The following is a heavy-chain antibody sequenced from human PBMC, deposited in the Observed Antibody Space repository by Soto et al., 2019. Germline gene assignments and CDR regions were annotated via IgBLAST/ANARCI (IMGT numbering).Heavy chain of an antibody. CDR1: GFTLSRHT. CDR3: VRDYYDTSGYPNTFDM. CDR2: IGSRTSDI. V-gene: IGHV3-21*01. D-gene: IGHD3-22*01. J-gene: IGHJ3*02. Sequence: EVQLVESGGGLVKPGGSLRLSCAASGFTLSRHTMNWVRQAPGKGLEWVSFIGSRTSDIYYADSVKGRFTISRDNAKNSLYLDLTGLRAEDTAVYFCVRDYYDTSGYPNTFDMWGQGTMVTVSA.